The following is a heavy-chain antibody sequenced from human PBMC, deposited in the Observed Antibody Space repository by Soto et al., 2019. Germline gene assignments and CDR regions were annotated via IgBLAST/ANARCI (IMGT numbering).Heavy chain of an antibody. CDR2: ISSNGVGT. CDR1: GFTLSGYA. Sequence: PGGSLKLSCAASGFTLSGYAMDWVRQAPGKGLEYVSGISSNGVGTYYANSVQGRFTISRDNSKNTVYLQMGSLRPEDMAVYYCARRARPDFYYMDVWGKGTTVTAP. V-gene: IGHV3-64*01. J-gene: IGHJ6*03. CDR3: ARRARPDFYYMDV. D-gene: IGHD6-6*01.